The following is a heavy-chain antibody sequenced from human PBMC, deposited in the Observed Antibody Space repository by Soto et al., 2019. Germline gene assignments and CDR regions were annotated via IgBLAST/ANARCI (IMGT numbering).Heavy chain of an antibody. D-gene: IGHD3-10*01. CDR1: GFTFKTYY. CDR3: ARGIYFGSARDYFDY. J-gene: IGHJ4*02. CDR2: ISSSGDST. Sequence: GGSLRLSCAASGFTFKTYYMHWVRQAPGKGPEYVSAISSSGDSTYYADSVKGRFTISRDNSKNTMYLQMGSLRVEDMAFYYFARGIYFGSARDYFDYWRQGPLVT. V-gene: IGHV3-64*02.